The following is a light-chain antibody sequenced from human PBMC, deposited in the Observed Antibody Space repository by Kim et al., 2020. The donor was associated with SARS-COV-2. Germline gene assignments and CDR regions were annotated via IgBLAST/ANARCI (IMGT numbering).Light chain of an antibody. CDR1: NIGSKN. CDR3: QVWDSSLVV. J-gene: IGLJ2*01. V-gene: IGLV3-9*01. CDR2: RDS. Sequence: SVALGQTARITCGGTNIGSKNVHWYQQKPGQAPVLVIYRDSNRPSGIPERFSGSNSGNTATLTISRAQAGDEADYYCQVWDSSLVVFGGGTQLTVL.